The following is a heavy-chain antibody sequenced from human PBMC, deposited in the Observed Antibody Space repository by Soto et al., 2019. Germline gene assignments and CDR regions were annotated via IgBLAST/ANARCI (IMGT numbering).Heavy chain of an antibody. V-gene: IGHV4-59*02. D-gene: IGHD3-16*01. Sequence: SETLSLTCTVSGTSVSYYYWSWIRQPPGEGLEWIGHVYDSGSTNYSPSLKSRVSMSLDTSTNQVSMNLSSVTPADTAIYYCGRDRGTYDFVSRQGHRLFDPWGQGTLVPLSP. CDR3: GRDRGTYDFVSRQGHRLFDP. J-gene: IGHJ5*02. CDR2: VYDSGST. CDR1: GTSVSYYY.